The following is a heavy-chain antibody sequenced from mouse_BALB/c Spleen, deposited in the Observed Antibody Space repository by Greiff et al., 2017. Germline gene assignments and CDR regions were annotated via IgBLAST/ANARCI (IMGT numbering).Heavy chain of an antibody. CDR3: AREGEFITTAYWYFDV. V-gene: IGHV1-63*02. D-gene: IGHD1-2*01. Sequence: QVQLPQSGAELVRPGTSVKISCKASGYTFTNYWLGWVKQRPGHGLEWIGDIYPGGGYTNYNEKFKGKATLTADTSSSTAYMQLSSLTSEDSAVYFCAREGEFITTAYWYFDVWGAGTTVTVSS. CDR1: GYTFTNYW. CDR2: IYPGGGYT. J-gene: IGHJ1*01.